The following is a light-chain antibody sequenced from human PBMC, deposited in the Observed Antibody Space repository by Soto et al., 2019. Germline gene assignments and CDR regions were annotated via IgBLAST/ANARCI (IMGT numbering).Light chain of an antibody. CDR2: EVN. Sequence: QSVLTQPASVSASPGQSITISCTGTSSDVGGYKFVSWYQHHPGKAPKLMIYEVNNRPSGVSNRFSGSKSGNTASLTISGLQPEDEADYYCLSYAGSSARVVFGGGTKLTVL. CDR3: LSYAGSSARVV. CDR1: SSDVGGYKF. V-gene: IGLV2-14*01. J-gene: IGLJ2*01.